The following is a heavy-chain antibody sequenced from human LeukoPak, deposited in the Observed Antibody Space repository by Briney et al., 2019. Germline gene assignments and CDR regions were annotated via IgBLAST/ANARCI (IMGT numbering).Heavy chain of an antibody. D-gene: IGHD6-13*01. Sequence: PGGSLRLSCAASGFTFSSYWMSWVRQAPGKGLEWVANIKQDGSEKYYVDSVKGRFTISRDNAKNTLYLQMDSLRAEDTAVYYCARDRRGTYSNTPGEGYWGQGTLVTVSS. J-gene: IGHJ4*02. CDR2: IKQDGSEK. V-gene: IGHV3-7*03. CDR1: GFTFSSYW. CDR3: ARDRRGTYSNTPGEGY.